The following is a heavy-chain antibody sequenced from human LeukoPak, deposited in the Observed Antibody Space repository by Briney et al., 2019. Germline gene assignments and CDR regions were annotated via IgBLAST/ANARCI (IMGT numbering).Heavy chain of an antibody. J-gene: IGHJ5*02. CDR2: IYYSGST. V-gene: IGHV4-39*07. D-gene: IGHD3-10*01. CDR1: GGSISSSSYY. Sequence: SETLSLTCTVSGGSISSSSYYWGWIRQPPGKGLEWIGSIYYSGSTYYNPSLKSRVTISVDTSKNQFSLKLSSVTAADTAVYYCARGPPTITMVRGAPRWFDPWGQGTLVTVSS. CDR3: ARGPPTITMVRGAPRWFDP.